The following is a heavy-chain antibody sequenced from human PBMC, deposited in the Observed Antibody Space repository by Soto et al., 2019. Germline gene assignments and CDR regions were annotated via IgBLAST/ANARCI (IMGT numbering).Heavy chain of an antibody. J-gene: IGHJ3*02. D-gene: IGHD3-10*01. V-gene: IGHV1-2*04. CDR2: INPNSGGT. CDR3: ARNGETTGRGNDAFDI. Sequence: ASVKVSCKASGYTFTGYYMHWVRQAPGQGLEWMGWINPNSGGTNYAQKFQGWVTMTRDTSISTAYMELSRLRSDDTAVYYCARNGETTGRGNDAFDIWGQGTMVTVSS. CDR1: GYTFTGYY.